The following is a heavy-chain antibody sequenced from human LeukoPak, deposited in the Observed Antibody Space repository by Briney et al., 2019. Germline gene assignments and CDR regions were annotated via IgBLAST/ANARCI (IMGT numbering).Heavy chain of an antibody. J-gene: IGHJ6*02. CDR3: AGPLGLGAKPHNYYYGMDV. CDR2: IIPIFGTA. D-gene: IGHD3-16*01. V-gene: IGHV1-69*01. Sequence: SVKVSCKASGGTFSSYAISWVRQAPGQGLEWMGGIIPIFGTANYAQKFQGRVTITADESTSTAYMELSSLRSEDTAVYYCAGPLGLGAKPHNYYYGMDVWGQGTTVTVSS. CDR1: GGTFSSYA.